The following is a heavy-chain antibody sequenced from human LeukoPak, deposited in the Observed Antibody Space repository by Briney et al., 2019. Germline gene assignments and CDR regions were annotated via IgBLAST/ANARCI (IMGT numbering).Heavy chain of an antibody. CDR3: ASEGIAAAGTTGEFDY. Sequence: GGSLRLSCAASGFTFRSYSMNWVRQAPGKGLEWVSAIDPSSTYIYYADSVKGRFTISRDNAENSLYLQMNSLRVEDTAVYYCASEGIAAAGTTGEFDYWGQGTLVTVSS. CDR1: GFTFRSYS. V-gene: IGHV3-21*01. J-gene: IGHJ4*02. CDR2: IDPSSTYI. D-gene: IGHD6-13*01.